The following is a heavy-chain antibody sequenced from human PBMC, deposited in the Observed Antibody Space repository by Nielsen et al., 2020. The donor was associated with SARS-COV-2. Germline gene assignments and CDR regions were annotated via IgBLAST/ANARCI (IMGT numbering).Heavy chain of an antibody. Sequence: GGSLRLSCAASGFTFSSYAMHWVRQAPGQRLEWMGWINAGNGNTKYSQKFQGRVTITRDTSASTAYMELSSLRSEDTAVYYCARAAGRYLDNRDFDYWGQGTLVTVSS. CDR2: INAGNGNT. CDR1: GFTFSSYA. D-gene: IGHD3-9*01. J-gene: IGHJ4*02. V-gene: IGHV1-3*01. CDR3: ARAAGRYLDNRDFDY.